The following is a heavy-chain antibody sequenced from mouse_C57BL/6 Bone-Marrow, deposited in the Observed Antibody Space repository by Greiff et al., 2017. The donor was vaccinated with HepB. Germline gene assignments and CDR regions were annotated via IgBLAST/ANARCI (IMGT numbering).Heavy chain of an antibody. V-gene: IGHV1-15*01. CDR3: TRSTHYYGSSYYFDY. D-gene: IGHD1-1*01. CDR1: GYTFTDYE. CDR2: IDPETGGT. Sequence: QVQLQQSGAELVRPGASVTLSCKASGYTFTDYEMHWVKQTPVHGLEWIGAIDPETGGTAYNQKFKGKAILTADKSSSTAYMELRSLTSEDSAVDYCTRSTHYYGSSYYFDYWGQGTTLTVSS. J-gene: IGHJ2*01.